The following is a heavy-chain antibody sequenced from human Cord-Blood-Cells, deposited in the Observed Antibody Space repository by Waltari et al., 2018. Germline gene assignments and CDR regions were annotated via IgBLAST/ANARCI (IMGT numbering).Heavy chain of an antibody. CDR3: ARGPDLWFGELYFDY. CDR1: GGSFSGYY. Sequence: QVQLQQWGAGLLKPSETLSLTCAVYGGSFSGYYWSWIRQPPGKGLEWIGESNHSGSTSCNPARTRRVTISVDTSKNQFSLKLSSVTAADTAVYYCARGPDLWFGELYFDYWGQGTLVTVSS. V-gene: IGHV4-34*01. D-gene: IGHD3-10*01. J-gene: IGHJ4*02. CDR2: SNHSGST.